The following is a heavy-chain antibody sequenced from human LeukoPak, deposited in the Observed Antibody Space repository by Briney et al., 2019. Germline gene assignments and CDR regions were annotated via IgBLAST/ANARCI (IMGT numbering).Heavy chain of an antibody. D-gene: IGHD6-13*01. V-gene: IGHV3-48*03. CDR2: ISSSGSTI. Sequence: GGSLRLSCAASGFTLSSYEMNWVRQAPGKGLEWVSYISSSGSTIYYADSVKGRFTISRDNAKNSLYLQMNSLRAEDTAVYYCARDMVLAAAGYFDYWGQGTLVTVSS. CDR1: GFTLSSYE. CDR3: ARDMVLAAAGYFDY. J-gene: IGHJ4*02.